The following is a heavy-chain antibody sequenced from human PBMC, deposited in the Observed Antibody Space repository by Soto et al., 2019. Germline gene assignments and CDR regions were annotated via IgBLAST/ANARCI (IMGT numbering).Heavy chain of an antibody. CDR2: IKSKTDGGTT. CDR3: TVEYNWNYYFDY. Sequence: VQLVESGGGLVKPGGSLRLSCAASGFTFSNAWMSWVRQAPGKGLEWVGRIKSKTDGGTTDYAAPVKGRFTISRDDSKNTLYLQMNSLKTEDTAVYYCTVEYNWNYYFDYWGQGTLVTVSS. V-gene: IGHV3-15*01. D-gene: IGHD1-7*01. J-gene: IGHJ4*02. CDR1: GFTFSNAW.